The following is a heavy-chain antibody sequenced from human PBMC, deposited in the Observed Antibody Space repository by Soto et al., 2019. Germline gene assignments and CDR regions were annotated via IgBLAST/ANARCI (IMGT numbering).Heavy chain of an antibody. Sequence: ASVKVSCKASGYTFTSYYMHWVRQAPGQGLEWMGMIILILGIANYAQKFQGRVTITADKSTSTAYMELSSLRSEDTAVYYCARDLGDYDFWSGLTYSGAFDIWGQGTMVTVSS. CDR3: ARDLGDYDFWSGLTYSGAFDI. CDR1: GYTFTSYY. CDR2: IILILGIA. J-gene: IGHJ3*02. V-gene: IGHV1-69*04. D-gene: IGHD3-3*01.